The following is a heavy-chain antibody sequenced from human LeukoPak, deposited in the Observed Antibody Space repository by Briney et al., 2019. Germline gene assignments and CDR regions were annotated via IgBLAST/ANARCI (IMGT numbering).Heavy chain of an antibody. D-gene: IGHD6-13*01. V-gene: IGHV4-31*03. Sequence: SSETLSLTCTVSGGSISSGGYYWSWIRQHPGKGLEWIGYIYYSGSTYYNPSLKSRVTISVDTSKNQFSLKLSSVTAADTAVYYCARVIAAAGMRAFDIWGQGTMVTVSS. CDR1: GGSISSGGYY. CDR2: IYYSGST. CDR3: ARVIAAAGMRAFDI. J-gene: IGHJ3*02.